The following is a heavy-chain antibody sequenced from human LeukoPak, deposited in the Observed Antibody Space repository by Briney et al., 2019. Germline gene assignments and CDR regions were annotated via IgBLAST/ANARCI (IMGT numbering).Heavy chain of an antibody. D-gene: IGHD3-10*01. J-gene: IGHJ4*02. CDR1: GGSISSSSYY. CDR3: ASRPLWFGELRKDY. CDR2: IYYSGST. V-gene: IGHV4-39*07. Sequence: PSETLSLTCTVSGGSISSSSYYWGWIRQPPGKGLEWIGSIYYSGSTYYNPSLKSRVTISVDKSKNQFSLKLSSVTAADTAVYYCASRPLWFGELRKDYWGQGTLVTVSS.